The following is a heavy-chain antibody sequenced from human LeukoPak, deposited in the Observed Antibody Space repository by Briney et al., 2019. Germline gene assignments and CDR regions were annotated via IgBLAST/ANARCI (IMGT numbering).Heavy chain of an antibody. CDR3: ARSCGVYSYGFSYYYYYYGMDV. J-gene: IGHJ6*02. CDR1: GGSFSGYY. Sequence: PSETLSLTCAVYGGSFSGYYWSWIRQPPGKGLEWIGEINHSGSTNCNPSLKSRVTISVDTSKNQFSLKLSSVTAADTAVYYCARSCGVYSYGFSYYYYYYGMDVWGQGTTVTVSS. CDR2: INHSGST. D-gene: IGHD5-18*01. V-gene: IGHV4-34*01.